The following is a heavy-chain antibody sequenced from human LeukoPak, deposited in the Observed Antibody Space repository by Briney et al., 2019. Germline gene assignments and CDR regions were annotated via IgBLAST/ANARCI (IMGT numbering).Heavy chain of an antibody. CDR1: GFTFSSYS. Sequence: PGGSLRLSCAASGFTFSSYSMNWVRQAPGKGLEWISRIDTDGRTTNYADSVRGRFTIYRDNVQNTLYLQMNSLTAEDTAVYYCARDVAGARSYWGQGALVSVSS. V-gene: IGHV3-74*01. D-gene: IGHD3-10*01. CDR2: IDTDGRTT. J-gene: IGHJ4*02. CDR3: ARDVAGARSY.